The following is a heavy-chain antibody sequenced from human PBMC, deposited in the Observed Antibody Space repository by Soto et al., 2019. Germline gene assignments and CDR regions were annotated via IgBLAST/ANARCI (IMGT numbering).Heavy chain of an antibody. D-gene: IGHD7-27*01. CDR2: KPYTGSP. Sequence: SETLPLTCSVSGDSVSRGSYHWRWIRQPPGKGLEWIGFKPYTGSPDYNPSLKSRVVISIDRSKNQFSLKLSSVTATDTAVYFCAQGGWGGDSWGQGSLVTLFS. CDR1: GDSVSRGSYH. V-gene: IGHV4-61*01. CDR3: AQGGWGGDS. J-gene: IGHJ5*01.